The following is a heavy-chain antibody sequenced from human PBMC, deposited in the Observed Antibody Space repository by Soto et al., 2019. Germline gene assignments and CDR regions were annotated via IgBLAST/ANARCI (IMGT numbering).Heavy chain of an antibody. CDR1: DFTFSSYH. J-gene: IGHJ4*02. Sequence: GGSMRLSCAGSDFTFSSYHMNWVRQAPGKGLEWVSYISRGGSTVFYADSVKGRFTISRDDAKRSLYLQMSSLRDEDTAVYYCARRSGDYEGDDYWGQGTLVTVSS. CDR3: ARRSGDYEGDDY. V-gene: IGHV3-48*02. D-gene: IGHD4-17*01. CDR2: ISRGGSTV.